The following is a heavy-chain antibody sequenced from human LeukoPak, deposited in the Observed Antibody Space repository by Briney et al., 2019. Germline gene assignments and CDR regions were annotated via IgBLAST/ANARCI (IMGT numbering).Heavy chain of an antibody. CDR3: ARDRTTVTPYDAFDI. Sequence: GGSLRLSCAASGFTFSAYGMHWVRQAPGKGLEWVAVISSDGYNKYYADSVKGRFTISRDNSKNTLFLQMSSLRAEDAAVYYCARDRTTVTPYDAFDIWGQGTMVTVSS. V-gene: IGHV3-30*03. CDR1: GFTFSAYG. J-gene: IGHJ3*02. D-gene: IGHD4-17*01. CDR2: ISSDGYNK.